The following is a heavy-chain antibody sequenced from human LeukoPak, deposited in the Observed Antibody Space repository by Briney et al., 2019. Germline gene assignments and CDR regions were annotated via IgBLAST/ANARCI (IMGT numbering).Heavy chain of an antibody. V-gene: IGHV1-18*04. CDR2: ISAYNGNT. D-gene: IGHD4-11*01. CDR1: GYRFTSYG. CDR3: AREEIEVDYSNEDLGRAQNYYMDV. Sequence: GASVTVSCKASGYRFTSYGISWVRQAPGQGLEWMGWISAYNGNTDYAQKFQGRVTMTTDTSTSAAYMELRSLRSDDTAVYFCAREEIEVDYSNEDLGRAQNYYMDVWGEGTTVTVSS. J-gene: IGHJ6*03.